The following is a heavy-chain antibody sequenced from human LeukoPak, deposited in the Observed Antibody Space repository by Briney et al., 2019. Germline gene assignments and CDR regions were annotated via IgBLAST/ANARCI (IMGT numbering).Heavy chain of an antibody. V-gene: IGHV1-8*01. J-gene: IGHJ5*02. D-gene: IGHD2-2*01. Sequence: ASVKVSRKASGYTFTSYDINWVRQATGQGLEWMGWMNPNSGNTGYAQKFQGRVTMTRNTSISTAYMELSSLRSEDTAVYYCARAPLGYCSSTSCPEGDWFDPWGQGTLVTVSS. CDR2: MNPNSGNT. CDR1: GYTFTSYD. CDR3: ARAPLGYCSSTSCPEGDWFDP.